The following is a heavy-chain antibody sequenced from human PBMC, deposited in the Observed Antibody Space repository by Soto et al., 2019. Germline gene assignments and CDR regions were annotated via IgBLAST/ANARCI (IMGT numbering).Heavy chain of an antibody. V-gene: IGHV3-74*01. CDR2: IDHDGPT. CDR1: GFTFRNYW. J-gene: IGHJ4*02. CDR3: VRDSHGDY. Sequence: EVQLVESGGGLVQPGGSLRLSCAGSGFTFRNYWMHWVRQAPGKGLEWVSRIDHDGPTDYADSVRGRFTISRDNAENTLYLQMNSLSPEDTAVYYCVRDSHGDYWGQGTLVTVSS.